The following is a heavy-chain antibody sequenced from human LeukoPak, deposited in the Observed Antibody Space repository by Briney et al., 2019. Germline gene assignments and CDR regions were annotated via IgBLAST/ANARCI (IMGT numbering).Heavy chain of an antibody. V-gene: IGHV4-39*02. CDR2: IYYTGIT. CDR3: ARERDYYDSSGDNWCDP. J-gene: IGHJ5*02. CDR1: GGSISSSIYN. D-gene: IGHD3-22*01. Sequence: SETLSLTCTISGGSISSSIYNWGWLRQSPGKGLEWIGSIYYTGITDYSPSLKGRVTISVDTSKNQFSLRLSSVTAADTSVYYCARERDYYDSSGDNWCDPWGQGTLVTVSS.